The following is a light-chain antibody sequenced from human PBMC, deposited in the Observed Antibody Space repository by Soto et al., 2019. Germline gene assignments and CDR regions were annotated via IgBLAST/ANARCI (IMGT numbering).Light chain of an antibody. CDR3: QSADSSGTYVV. CDR2: KDS. J-gene: IGLJ2*01. CDR1: ALPKQY. Sequence: SYELTQPPSVSVSPGQTARITCSGDALPKQYAYWYQQKPGQAPVLVIYKDSDRPSGIPERFSGSSSGTTVTLTISGVQAEDEAAYYCQSADSSGTYVVFGGGTKLTVL. V-gene: IGLV3-25*03.